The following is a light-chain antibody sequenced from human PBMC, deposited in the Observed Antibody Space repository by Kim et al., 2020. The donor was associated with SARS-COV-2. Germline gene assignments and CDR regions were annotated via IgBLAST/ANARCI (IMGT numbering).Light chain of an antibody. CDR3: QQYYNYPRT. CDR1: QGISSY. V-gene: IGKV1-8*01. CDR2: AAS. Sequence: AIRITQSPSSLSASTGDRVTITCRASQGISSYLAWYQQKPGKAPKLLIYAASTLQSGVPSRFSGSGSVTDFTLTISCLQSEDFATYYCQQYYNYPRTFGQGTKLEI. J-gene: IGKJ1*01.